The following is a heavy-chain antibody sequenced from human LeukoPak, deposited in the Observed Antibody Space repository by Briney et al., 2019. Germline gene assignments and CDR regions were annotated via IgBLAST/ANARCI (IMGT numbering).Heavy chain of an antibody. CDR2: IYTSGST. CDR1: GGSISSYY. J-gene: IGHJ4*02. D-gene: IGHD3-22*01. CDR3: ARDRRYYDSSAYIRGFDY. Sequence: SETLSLTCTVSGGSISSYYWSWIRQPAGKGLEWIGRIYTSGSTNYNPSLKSRVTTSVDTSKNQFSLKLSSVTAADTAVYYCARDRRYYDSSAYIRGFDYWGQGTLVTVSS. V-gene: IGHV4-4*07.